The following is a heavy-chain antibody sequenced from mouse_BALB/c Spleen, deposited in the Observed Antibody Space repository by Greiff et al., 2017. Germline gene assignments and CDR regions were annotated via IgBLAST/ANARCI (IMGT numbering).Heavy chain of an antibody. CDR2: IDPANGNT. Sequence: EVQLQQSGAELVKPGASVKLSCTASGFNIKDTYMHWVKQRPEQGLEWIGRIDPANGNTKYDPKFQGKATITADTSSNTAYLQLSSLTSEDTAVYYCASGLPYAMDYWGQGTSVTVSS. CDR3: ASGLPYAMDY. CDR1: GFNIKDTY. V-gene: IGHV14-3*02. J-gene: IGHJ4*01.